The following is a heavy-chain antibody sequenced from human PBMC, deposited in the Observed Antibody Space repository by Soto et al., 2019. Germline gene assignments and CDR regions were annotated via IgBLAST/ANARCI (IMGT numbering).Heavy chain of an antibody. CDR2: ISYDGANE. Sequence: QEELVESGGGVVQPGRSLRLSCAASGFTFNTFGMHWVRQPPGRGLEWVAVISYDGANENYAHSVKGRFSVSRDNSKKEVYLKMHILRDEDTARYYCARWGTLDGESSPRGDYWGQGTLVIVSS. D-gene: IGHD3-10*01. CDR3: ARWGTLDGESSPRGDY. J-gene: IGHJ4*02. V-gene: IGHV3-30*03. CDR1: GFTFNTFG.